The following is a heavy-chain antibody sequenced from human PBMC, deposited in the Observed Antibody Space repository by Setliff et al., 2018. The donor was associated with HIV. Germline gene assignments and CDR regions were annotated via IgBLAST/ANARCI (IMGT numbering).Heavy chain of an antibody. D-gene: IGHD6-19*01. V-gene: IGHV4-4*07. CDR3: EVAGQ. Sequence: SSETLSLTCTVSGGSISSYYWSWIRQPAGKGLEWIGRFYTSGSTNYNPSLKSRVTMSVDTSKNQFSLKVRYVTAADTAVYYCEVAGQWGQGTLVTVSS. CDR1: GGSISSYY. CDR2: FYTSGST. J-gene: IGHJ4*02.